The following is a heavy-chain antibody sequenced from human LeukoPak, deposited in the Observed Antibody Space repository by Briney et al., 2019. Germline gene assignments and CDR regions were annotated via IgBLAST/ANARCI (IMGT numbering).Heavy chain of an antibody. D-gene: IGHD3-3*01. CDR2: ISGSGGST. Sequence: GGSLRLSCAASGFTFSSYAMSWVRQAPGKGLVWVSAISGSGGSTYYADSVQGRFTISRDNSKNTLYLQMNSLRAEDTAVYYCARDGGRGHDFWSGYYKDYYYGMDVWGQGTTVTVSS. J-gene: IGHJ6*02. CDR1: GFTFSSYA. V-gene: IGHV3-23*01. CDR3: ARDGGRGHDFWSGYYKDYYYGMDV.